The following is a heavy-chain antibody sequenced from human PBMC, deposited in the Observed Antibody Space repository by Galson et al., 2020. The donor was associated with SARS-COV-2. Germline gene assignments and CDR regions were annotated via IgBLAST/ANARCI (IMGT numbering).Heavy chain of an antibody. CDR2: IYSGGNGGNT. V-gene: IGHV3-66*02. J-gene: IGHJ4*02. D-gene: IGHD3-22*01. CDR1: GFTVSSNY. CDR3: ARSGLDSSGQTPPLD. Sequence: GESLKISCAASGFTVSSNYMSWVRQAPGKGLVWVSVIYSGGNGGNTYYADSVKGRFTISRDNSKNTLYLQMNSLRVEDTAVYYCARSGLDSSGQTPPLDWGQGTLVTVSS.